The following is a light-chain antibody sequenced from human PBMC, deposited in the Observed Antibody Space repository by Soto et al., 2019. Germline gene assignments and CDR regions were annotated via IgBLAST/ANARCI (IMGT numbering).Light chain of an antibody. CDR1: QSVDSSY. CDR3: QQYGSSLTWT. CDR2: GTV. V-gene: IGKV3-20*01. Sequence: EIVLTQSPGTLSLSPGERATLSCRASQSVDSSYLAWYQQKPGQAPRLLIYGTVSRATGIPDRFSGSGSGTDFTLTISRLEPEDFAVYYCQQYGSSLTWTFGQGTKVEI. J-gene: IGKJ1*01.